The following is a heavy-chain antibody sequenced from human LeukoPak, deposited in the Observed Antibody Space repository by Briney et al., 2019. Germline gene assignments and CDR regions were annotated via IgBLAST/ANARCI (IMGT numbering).Heavy chain of an antibody. CDR1: GFTFSTYS. J-gene: IGHJ4*02. Sequence: GGSLRLSCAASGFTFSTYSMNWVRQAPGKGLEWVSSISSDSNYIYYADSVKGRFTISRDNAKDSLYLHMNTLRAEDTAVYYCARDESYGGQNYFDYWGQGTLVTVSS. V-gene: IGHV3-21*04. CDR2: ISSDSNYI. D-gene: IGHD4-17*01. CDR3: ARDESYGGQNYFDY.